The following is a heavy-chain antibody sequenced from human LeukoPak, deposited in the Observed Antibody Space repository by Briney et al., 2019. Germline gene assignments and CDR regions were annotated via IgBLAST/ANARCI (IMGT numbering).Heavy chain of an antibody. J-gene: IGHJ4*02. CDR1: GFTFSSYS. CDR2: ISSSSSYI. D-gene: IGHD3-10*01. Sequence: PGGPLRLSCAASGFTFSSYSMNWVRQAPGKGLEWVSSISSSSSYIYYADSVKGRFTISRDNAKNSLYLQMNSLRAEDPAVYYCARDQSSLGELSSYYFDYWGQGTLVTVSS. V-gene: IGHV3-21*01. CDR3: ARDQSSLGELSSYYFDY.